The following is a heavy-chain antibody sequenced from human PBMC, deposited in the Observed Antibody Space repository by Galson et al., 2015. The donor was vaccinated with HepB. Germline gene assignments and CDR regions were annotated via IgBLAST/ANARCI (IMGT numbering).Heavy chain of an antibody. CDR1: GFIFSSYW. Sequence: SLRLSCAASGFIFSSYWMHWARQAPGKGLVWVSRINSDGSSTSYADSVKGRFTISRDNSKNTLYLQMNSLRVEDTALYHCAKGPGGNYDHYPPNWFDPWGQGTLVIVSS. CDR2: INSDGSST. CDR3: AKGPGGNYDHYPPNWFDP. V-gene: IGHV3-74*01. D-gene: IGHD4-11*01. J-gene: IGHJ5*02.